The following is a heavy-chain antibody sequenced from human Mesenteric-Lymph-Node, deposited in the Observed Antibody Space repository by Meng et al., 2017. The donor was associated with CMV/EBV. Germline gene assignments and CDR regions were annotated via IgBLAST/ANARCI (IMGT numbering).Heavy chain of an antibody. CDR2: MNPNSGNT. J-gene: IGHJ4*02. CDR1: RYTFTSYD. CDR3: ARGQGVKLWPPGY. D-gene: IGHD2-21*01. Sequence: CKASRYTFTSYDINWVRQATGQGLEWMGWMNPNSGNTGYAQKFQGRVTMTRNTSISTAYMELSSLRSEDTAVYYCARGQGVKLWPPGYWGQGTLVTVSS. V-gene: IGHV1-8*01.